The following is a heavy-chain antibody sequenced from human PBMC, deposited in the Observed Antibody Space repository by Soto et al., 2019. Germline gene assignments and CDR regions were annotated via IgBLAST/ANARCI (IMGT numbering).Heavy chain of an antibody. CDR1: GFTFSSYA. V-gene: IGHV3-23*01. CDR3: AKDHSSGWYSLQPAH. Sequence: GGSLRLSCAASGFTFSSYAMNWVRQAPGKGLEWVSTISGSGGSTYYADSVKGRFTISRDNSKNMLYLQMNSLRAEDTAVYYCAKDHSSGWYSLQPAHWGQGTLVTVS. J-gene: IGHJ4*02. CDR2: ISGSGGST. D-gene: IGHD6-19*01.